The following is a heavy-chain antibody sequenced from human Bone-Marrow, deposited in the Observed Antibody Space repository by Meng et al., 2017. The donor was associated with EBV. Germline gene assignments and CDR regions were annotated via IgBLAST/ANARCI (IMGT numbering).Heavy chain of an antibody. J-gene: IGHJ4*02. CDR3: ARVVAAIDY. Sequence: QVAVQEPGPGVGEPSETQSLTCTVSGGSISSSSYYWGWIRQPPGKGLEWIGSIYYSGSTYYNPSLKSRVTISVDTSKNQFSLKLSSVTAADTAVYYCARVVAAIDYWGQGTLVTVSS. D-gene: IGHD2-15*01. CDR1: GGSISSSSYY. CDR2: IYYSGST. V-gene: IGHV4-39*07.